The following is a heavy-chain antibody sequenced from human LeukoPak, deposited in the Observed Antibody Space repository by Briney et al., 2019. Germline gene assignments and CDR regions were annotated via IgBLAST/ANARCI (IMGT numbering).Heavy chain of an antibody. V-gene: IGHV3-30*04. Sequence: GGSLRLSCAASGFTFSSYAMHWVRQAPGKGLEWVAVIPYDASNKYYADSVRGRFTISRDNSKNTLYLQMNSLRAEDTAVYYCAGGPYYDSSGYLPNYYGMDVWGQGTTVTVSS. J-gene: IGHJ6*02. D-gene: IGHD3-22*01. CDR3: AGGPYYDSSGYLPNYYGMDV. CDR1: GFTFSSYA. CDR2: IPYDASNK.